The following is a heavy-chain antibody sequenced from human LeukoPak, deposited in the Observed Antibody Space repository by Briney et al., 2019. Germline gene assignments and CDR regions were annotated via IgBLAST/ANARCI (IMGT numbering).Heavy chain of an antibody. Sequence: WASVKVSCKASGYTFTGYYMHWVRQAPGQGVEWMGWINPNSGGTNYAQKFQGRVTMTRDTSISTAYMELSRLRSDDTAVYYCARGTLVVPAAVDYWGQGTLVTVSS. V-gene: IGHV1-2*02. D-gene: IGHD2-2*01. CDR3: ARGTLVVPAAVDY. J-gene: IGHJ4*02. CDR2: INPNSGGT. CDR1: GYTFTGYY.